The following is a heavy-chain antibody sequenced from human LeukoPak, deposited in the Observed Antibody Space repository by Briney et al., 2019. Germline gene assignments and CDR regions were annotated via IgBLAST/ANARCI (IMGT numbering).Heavy chain of an antibody. Sequence: PGGSLRLSCAASGFTFTGFAMSWVRQAPGRGPEWVSRIGGSSGSTYYAASVKGRFTISRDNSKKTLYLQMNSLRADDTAVYYCAKMKGPGLYYHYSMDVWGKGTTVIVSS. CDR3: AKMKGPGLYYHYSMDV. J-gene: IGHJ6*03. CDR2: IGGSSGST. V-gene: IGHV3-23*01. CDR1: GFTFTGFA.